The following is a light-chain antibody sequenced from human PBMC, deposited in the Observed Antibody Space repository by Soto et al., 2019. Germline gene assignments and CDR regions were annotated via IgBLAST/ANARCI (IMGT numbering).Light chain of an antibody. Sequence: DIQMTQSPSSLSASVVDIVTITCLASQSISSWLAWYQQMPGKAPKLLIYDASSLHSGVPSRFSGSGSGTDFTLTISSLQPEDVAAYYCQKYNSAPLNCGGGNTGDIK. CDR3: QKYNSAPLN. CDR1: QSISSW. V-gene: IGKV1-5*01. CDR2: DAS. J-gene: IGKJ4*01.